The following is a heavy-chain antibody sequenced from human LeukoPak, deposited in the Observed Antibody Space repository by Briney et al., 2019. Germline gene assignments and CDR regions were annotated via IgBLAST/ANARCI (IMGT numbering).Heavy chain of an antibody. J-gene: IGHJ4*02. CDR3: ARARPRIAARPFDY. CDR1: GYTFTSYD. Sequence: GASVTVSCKASGYTFTSYDINWVRQATGQGLEWMGWMNPNSGNTGYAQKFQGRVTMTRNTSISTAYMELSSLRSEDTAVYYCARARPRIAARPFDYWGQGALVTVSS. V-gene: IGHV1-8*01. D-gene: IGHD6-6*01. CDR2: MNPNSGNT.